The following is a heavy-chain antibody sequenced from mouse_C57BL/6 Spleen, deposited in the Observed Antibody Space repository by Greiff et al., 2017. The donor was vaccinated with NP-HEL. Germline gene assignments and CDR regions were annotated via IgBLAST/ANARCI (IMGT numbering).Heavy chain of an antibody. Sequence: VQLQQSGAELVKPAASLKLSCTASGYNITDIYIHWVKQKPEKGLERIRRNDPANGNTNYDPKFQGKATITADTSSNTAYLQRNSLTSEDTAVYNSRISRRNAWGQGTTLTVPS. V-gene: IGHV14-3*02. J-gene: IGHJ2*01. CDR3: RISRRNA. CDR2: NDPANGNT. CDR1: GYNITDIY.